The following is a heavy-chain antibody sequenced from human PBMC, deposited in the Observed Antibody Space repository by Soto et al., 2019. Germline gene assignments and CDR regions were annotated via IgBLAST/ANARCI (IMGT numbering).Heavy chain of an antibody. CDR3: ARGGVNYDILTGYSNFDY. V-gene: IGHV1-69*02. CDR1: GGSFSSYT. J-gene: IGHJ4*02. CDR2: IIPILGIA. Sequence: ASVKASCEASGGSFSSYTISWVRQAPGQGLEWMGRIIPILGIANYAQKFQGRVTITADKSTSTAYMELSSLRSEDTAVYYCARGGVNYDILTGYSNFDYWGQGTLVTVSS. D-gene: IGHD3-9*01.